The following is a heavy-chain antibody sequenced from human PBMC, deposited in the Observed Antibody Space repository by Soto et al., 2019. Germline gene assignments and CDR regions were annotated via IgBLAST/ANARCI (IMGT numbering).Heavy chain of an antibody. D-gene: IGHD6-19*01. Sequence: QVQLVESGGGVVQPGTSLRLSCAASGFTFSRYGMHWVRQAPGKGLEWVAVISYDGSNKYYVDSVRGRFTVSRDRSKNTLDLQMNSLRAEDTAVYYCAKALSSGRYYYYGMDVWGQGTTVTVSS. CDR1: GFTFSRYG. J-gene: IGHJ6*02. V-gene: IGHV3-30*18. CDR2: ISYDGSNK. CDR3: AKALSSGRYYYYGMDV.